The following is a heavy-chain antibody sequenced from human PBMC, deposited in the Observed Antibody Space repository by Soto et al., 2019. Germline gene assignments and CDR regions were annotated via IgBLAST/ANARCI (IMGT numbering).Heavy chain of an antibody. Sequence: EVHLVESGGGLIQPGGSLRLSCAASGFTVGNNYMNWVRQAPGKGLEWVSLMYSGGGTYYADSVKGRFTMSRDSSKITLYLPVNSLRAETTALYYGTTSPSVGVWGHGTRVTVSS. CDR1: GFTVGNNY. CDR2: MYSGGGT. CDR3: TTSPSVGV. D-gene: IGHD6-19*01. V-gene: IGHV3-53*01. J-gene: IGHJ6*02.